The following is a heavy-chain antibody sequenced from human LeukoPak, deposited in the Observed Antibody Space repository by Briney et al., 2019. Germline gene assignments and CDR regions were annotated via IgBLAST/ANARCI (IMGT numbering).Heavy chain of an antibody. V-gene: IGHV4-59*01. D-gene: IGHD1-26*01. CDR2: IYYSGSN. J-gene: IGHJ4*02. CDR1: SGSISSYY. CDR3: ARGGPGSGSLHYFDY. Sequence: PSETLSLTCTVSSGSISSYYWTWIRQTPGKGLEWIGHIYYSGSNNYKPSLKSRVTISVDTSKNQFCLKLSSVTAADTAVYYCARGGPGSGSLHYFDYWGQGVLVTVSS.